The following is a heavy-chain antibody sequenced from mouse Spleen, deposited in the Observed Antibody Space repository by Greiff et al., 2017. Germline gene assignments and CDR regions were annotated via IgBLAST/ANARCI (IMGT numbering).Heavy chain of an antibody. CDR1: GYTFTDYE. Sequence: VQLQQSGAELVRPGASVTLSCKASGYTFTDYEMHWVKQTPVHGLEWIGAIDPETGGTAYNQKFKGKATLTADKSSSTAYMELRSLTSEDSAVYYCTRDVFYAMDYWGQGTSVTVSS. CDR3: TRDVFYAMDY. V-gene: IGHV1-15*01. J-gene: IGHJ4*01. CDR2: IDPETGGT.